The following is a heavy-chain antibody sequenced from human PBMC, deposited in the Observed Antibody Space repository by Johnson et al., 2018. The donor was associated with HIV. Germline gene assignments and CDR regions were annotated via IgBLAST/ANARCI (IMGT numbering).Heavy chain of an antibody. V-gene: IGHV3-66*01. CDR2: IYSGGST. J-gene: IGHJ3*02. CDR3: AKERRQSRAFDI. CDR1: DFTFSSNY. D-gene: IGHD6-19*01. Sequence: VQLVESGGGLVKPGDSLRLSCAASDFTFSSNYMSWVRQAPGKGLEWVSDIYSGGSTYYADSVKGRFTISRDNSKNTLYLQMNSLRAEDTAVYYCAKERRQSRAFDIWAKGQWSPSLQ.